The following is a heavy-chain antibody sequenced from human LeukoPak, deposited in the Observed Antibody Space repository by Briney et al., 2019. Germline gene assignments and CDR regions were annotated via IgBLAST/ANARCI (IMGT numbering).Heavy chain of an antibody. CDR3: ARPYYDSSGYHDAFDI. CDR1: GGSFSGYY. CDR2: IYYSGST. V-gene: IGHV4-59*01. Sequence: SETLSLTCAVYGGSFSGYYWSWIRQPPGKGLEWIGYIYYSGSTNYNPSLKSRVTISVDTSKNQFSLKLSSVTAADTAVYYCARPYYDSSGYHDAFDIWGQGTMVTVSS. J-gene: IGHJ3*02. D-gene: IGHD3-22*01.